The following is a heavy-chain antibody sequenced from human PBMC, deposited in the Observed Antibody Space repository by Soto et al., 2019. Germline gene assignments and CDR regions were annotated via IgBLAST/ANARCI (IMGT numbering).Heavy chain of an antibody. CDR2: ICPDGSQI. CDR1: GVTFSSYG. Sequence: GGSLRLSCAASGVTFSSYGMAWVRQAPGQGLEWVALICPDGSQIFYADSMKGRFTISRDNSKNTLYLQMNSLRAEDTSLYLCATDIHATWLLNSWGQGTLVTVSS. V-gene: IGHV3-33*08. CDR3: ATDIHATWLLNS. D-gene: IGHD2-2*02. J-gene: IGHJ4*02.